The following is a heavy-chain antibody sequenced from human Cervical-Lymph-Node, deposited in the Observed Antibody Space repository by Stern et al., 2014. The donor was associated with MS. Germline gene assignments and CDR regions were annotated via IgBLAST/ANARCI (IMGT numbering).Heavy chain of an antibody. J-gene: IGHJ6*02. V-gene: IGHV3-33*01. CDR1: GFTFSNYG. CDR2: IWYDGSNK. Sequence: VQLVQSGGGVVQPGRSLRLSCAASGFTFSNYGMHWVRQAPGKGLEWGAVIWYDGSNKDYADSVKGRFTISRDNSKNTLYLQMNSLRAEDTAVYYCARSSSPSPYYYYGMDVWGQGTTVTVSS. CDR3: ARSSSPSPYYYYGMDV. D-gene: IGHD6-13*01.